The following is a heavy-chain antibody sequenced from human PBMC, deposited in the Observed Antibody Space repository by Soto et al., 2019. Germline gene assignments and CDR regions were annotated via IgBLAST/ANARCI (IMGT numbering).Heavy chain of an antibody. CDR3: ARGGCSSTGCYPYYFDY. D-gene: IGHD2-2*01. CDR1: GGSFSGYY. J-gene: IGHJ4*02. Sequence: SETLSLTCAVYGGSFSGYYWSWIRQPPGKGLEWIGEINHSGSTNYNPSLKSRVTISVDTSKNQFSLKLSSVTAADTAVYYCARGGCSSTGCYPYYFDYWGQGTLVTVSS. V-gene: IGHV4-34*01. CDR2: INHSGST.